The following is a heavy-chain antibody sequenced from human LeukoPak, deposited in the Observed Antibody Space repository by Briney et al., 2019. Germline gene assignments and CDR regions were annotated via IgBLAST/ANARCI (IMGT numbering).Heavy chain of an antibody. Sequence: SETLSLTCTVSGGSISSSSYYWSWIRQPPGKGLEWIGYIYYSGSTYYNPSLKSRVTISVDTSKNQFSLKLSSVTAADTAVYYCARVEAESDAFDIWGQGTMVTVSS. CDR1: GGSISSSSYY. J-gene: IGHJ3*02. CDR3: ARVEAESDAFDI. D-gene: IGHD5-24*01. V-gene: IGHV4-30-4*01. CDR2: IYYSGST.